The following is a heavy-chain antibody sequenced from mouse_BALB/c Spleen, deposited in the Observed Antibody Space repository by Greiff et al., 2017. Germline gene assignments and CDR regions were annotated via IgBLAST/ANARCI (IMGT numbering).Heavy chain of an antibody. J-gene: IGHJ2*01. CDR1: GYSITSGYY. D-gene: IGHD2-14*01. CDR2: ISYDGSN. V-gene: IGHV3-6*02. Sequence: EVQLQESGPGLVKPSQSLSLTCSVTGYSITSGYYWNWIRQFPGNKLEWMGYISYDGSNNYNPSLKNRISITRDTSKNQFFLKLNSVTTEDTATYYCARDYYRYGYFDYWGQGTTLTVSS. CDR3: ARDYYRYGYFDY.